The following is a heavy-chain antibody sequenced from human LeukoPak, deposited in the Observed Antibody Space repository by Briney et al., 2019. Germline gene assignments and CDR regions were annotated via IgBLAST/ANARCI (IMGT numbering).Heavy chain of an antibody. V-gene: IGHV4-39*07. CDR3: ASGTGGHDY. CDR2: IYYSGST. CDR1: GGSISSSSYY. J-gene: IGHJ4*02. D-gene: IGHD1-1*01. Sequence: SEPLSLTCTVSGGSISSSSYYWGWIRQPPGKGLEWIGSIYYSGSTYYNPSLKSRVTISVDTSKNQFSLKLSSVTAADTAVYYCASGTGGHDYWGQGTLVTVSS.